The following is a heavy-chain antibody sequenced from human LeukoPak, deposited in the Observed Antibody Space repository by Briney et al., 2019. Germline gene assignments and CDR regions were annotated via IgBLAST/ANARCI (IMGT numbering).Heavy chain of an antibody. Sequence: SLKVSCKASGYTFTNYGISWVRQAPGQGLEWMGWISSYNGNTNYAHTLQGRVAITTDTSTSTPYMELNSLRADDSAPTDCTRKAYFYDSTLDYWGQGVLVTVSS. CDR3: TRKAYFYDSTLDY. J-gene: IGHJ4*02. CDR2: ISSYNGNT. CDR1: GYTFTNYG. V-gene: IGHV1-18*01. D-gene: IGHD3-22*01.